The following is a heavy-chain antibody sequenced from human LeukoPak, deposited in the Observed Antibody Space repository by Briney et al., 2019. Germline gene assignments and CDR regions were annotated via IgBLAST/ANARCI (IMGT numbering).Heavy chain of an antibody. CDR2: IYSGGST. Sequence: PGGSLRLSCAASGLTVSSNYMSWVRQAPGKGLEWVSVIYSGGSTYYADSVKGRFTISRDNSKNTLYLQMNSLRAEDTAVYCCARDGVASAGTGDDTFDVWGQGTMVTVSS. CDR1: GLTVSSNY. V-gene: IGHV3-66*01. CDR3: ARDGVASAGTGDDTFDV. D-gene: IGHD6-13*01. J-gene: IGHJ3*01.